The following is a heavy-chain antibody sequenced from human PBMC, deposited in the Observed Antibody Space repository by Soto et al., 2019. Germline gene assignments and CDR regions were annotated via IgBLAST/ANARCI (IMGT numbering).Heavy chain of an antibody. CDR3: ARDRAKWKDYYYYGMDV. Sequence: SETLSLTCTVSGGSISSGDDFWTWIRQPPGKGLEWIGYIYYSGSTYYNPSLKSRLAMSVDTSKNQFSLKLSSVTAADTAVYYCARDRAKWKDYYYYGMDVWGQGTTVTVSS. CDR1: GGSISSGDDF. V-gene: IGHV4-30-4*01. D-gene: IGHD1-20*01. J-gene: IGHJ6*02. CDR2: IYYSGST.